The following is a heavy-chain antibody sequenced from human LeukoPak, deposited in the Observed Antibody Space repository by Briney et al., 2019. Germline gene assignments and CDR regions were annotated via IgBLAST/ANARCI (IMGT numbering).Heavy chain of an antibody. CDR1: GFTFSTYD. CDR3: ARAPFSMVRGVKYYYYMDV. J-gene: IGHJ6*03. Sequence: PGGSLRLSCAASGFTFSTYDMHWVRQAPGKGLDWVAFIRYDGSSKYYADSVKGRFTISRDTSKNSLYLQMNSLRVEDTAVYYCARAPFSMVRGVKYYYYMDVWGKGTTVTVSS. D-gene: IGHD3-10*01. CDR2: IRYDGSSK. V-gene: IGHV3-30*02.